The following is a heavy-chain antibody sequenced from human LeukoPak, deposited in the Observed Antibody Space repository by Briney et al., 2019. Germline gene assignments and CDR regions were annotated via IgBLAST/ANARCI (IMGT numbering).Heavy chain of an antibody. D-gene: IGHD2-15*01. CDR1: GFTFSSYA. CDR3: ATNVVVVAATPFGAFDI. V-gene: IGHV3-30-3*01. Sequence: PGGSLRLSCAASGFTFSSYAMHWVRQAPGKGLEWVAVISYDGSNKYYADSVKGRFTISRDSSKNTPYLQMNSLRAEDTAVYYCATNVVVVAATPFGAFDIWGQGTMVTVSS. CDR2: ISYDGSNK. J-gene: IGHJ3*02.